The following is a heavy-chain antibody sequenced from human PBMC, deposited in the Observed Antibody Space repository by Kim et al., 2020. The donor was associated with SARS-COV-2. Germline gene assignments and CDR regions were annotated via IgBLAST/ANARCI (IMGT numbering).Heavy chain of an antibody. CDR2: IKHDGAEK. CDR1: GFIFSNYW. Sequence: GGSLRLSCAASGFIFSNYWMTWVRQAPGKGLEWMANIKHDGAEKYYADSVKGRFTISRDNAKNSLSLQMNSLRAEDTAVYYCARPSGSSWSLYHYYAMDVWGQGTTVTVSS. CDR3: ARPSGSSWSLYHYYAMDV. V-gene: IGHV3-7*01. J-gene: IGHJ6*02. D-gene: IGHD6-13*01.